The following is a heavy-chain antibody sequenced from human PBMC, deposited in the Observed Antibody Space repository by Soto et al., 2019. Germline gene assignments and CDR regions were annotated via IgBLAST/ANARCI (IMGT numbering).Heavy chain of an antibody. CDR3: ARAHAPTLPFDY. D-gene: IGHD2-15*01. Sequence: PSETLFLTCTVSGGSMRNVYWSWIRQPPGKRLEWIGFIFHSGNAKYNPSLKSRVTISIDTSKNQFSLSLDSVTAADTAVYFCARAHAPTLPFDYWGLGTLVTVSS. CDR2: IFHSGNA. J-gene: IGHJ4*02. V-gene: IGHV4-59*01. CDR1: GGSMRNVY.